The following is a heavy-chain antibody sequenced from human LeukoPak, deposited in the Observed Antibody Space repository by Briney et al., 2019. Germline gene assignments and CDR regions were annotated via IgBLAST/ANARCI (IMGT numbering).Heavy chain of an antibody. D-gene: IGHD1-26*01. CDR1: GFTFSSFE. CDR2: ISSSGSTI. Sequence: GGSLRLSCAASGFTFSSFEMNWVRQAPGKGREWVSYISSSGSTIYYADSVKGRFTISRDNAKNSLYLQMNSLRAEDTAVYYCARVGGSARNFDYWGQGTLVTVSS. CDR3: ARVGGSARNFDY. V-gene: IGHV3-48*03. J-gene: IGHJ4*02.